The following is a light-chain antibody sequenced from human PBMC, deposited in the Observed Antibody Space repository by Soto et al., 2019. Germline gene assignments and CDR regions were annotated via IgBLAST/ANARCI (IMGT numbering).Light chain of an antibody. V-gene: IGKV3-20*01. CDR1: QSVSSSY. CDR3: QQYNDLRT. Sequence: EIVLTQSPCTLSLSPGERATLSCRASQSVSSSYLAWYQQKPGQAPRLLIYGASSRATGIPDRFSGSGSGTDFTLTISSLQPDDFATYYCQQYNDLRTFGQGTKVDIK. CDR2: GAS. J-gene: IGKJ1*01.